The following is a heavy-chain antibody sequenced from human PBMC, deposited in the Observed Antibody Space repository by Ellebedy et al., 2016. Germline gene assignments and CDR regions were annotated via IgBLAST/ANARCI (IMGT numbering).Heavy chain of an antibody. V-gene: IGHV1-8*01. CDR2: MNPNSGNT. CDR1: GYTFTSYD. Sequence: ASVKVSCKASGYTFTSYDINWVRQATGQGLEWMGWMNPNSGNTGYAQKFQGRVTMTRNTSISTAYMELSSLRSEDTAVYYCARVFGSSWYHISAPWYYYMDVWGKGTTVTVSS. D-gene: IGHD6-13*01. CDR3: ARVFGSSWYHISAPWYYYMDV. J-gene: IGHJ6*03.